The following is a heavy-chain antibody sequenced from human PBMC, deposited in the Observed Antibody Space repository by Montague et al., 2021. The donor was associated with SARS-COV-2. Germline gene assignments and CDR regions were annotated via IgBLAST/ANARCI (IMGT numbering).Heavy chain of an antibody. CDR3: ARWDPQTLTLIGSRGKSASDY. CDR2: VYYSGST. CDR1: GGSISSSSYY. D-gene: IGHD4-23*01. V-gene: IGHV4-39*01. Sequence: SETLSLTCTVSGGSISSSSYYWGWIRQPPGKGLEWIGSVYYSGSTYYNPSLETRVTISVDTSKSQFSLKLSSVTAADTGVYYCARWDPQTLTLIGSRGKSASDYWGQGTLVTVSS. J-gene: IGHJ4*02.